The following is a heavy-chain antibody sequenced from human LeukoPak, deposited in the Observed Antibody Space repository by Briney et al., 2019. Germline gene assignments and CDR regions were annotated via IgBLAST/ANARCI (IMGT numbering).Heavy chain of an antibody. Sequence: SETLSLTCAVYGGSFSTYYRSWIRQPPGKGLEWIGYIYYSGSTNYNPSLKSRVTISVDTSKNQFSLTLNSVTAADTAVYYCARVITVRGVIFDYWGQGTLVTVSS. CDR2: IYYSGST. D-gene: IGHD3-16*01. V-gene: IGHV4-59*01. CDR3: ARVITVRGVIFDY. J-gene: IGHJ4*02. CDR1: GGSFSTYY.